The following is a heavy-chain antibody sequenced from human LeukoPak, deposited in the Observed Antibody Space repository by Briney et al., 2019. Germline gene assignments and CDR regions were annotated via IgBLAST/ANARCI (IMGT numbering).Heavy chain of an antibody. Sequence: GGSLRLSCAASGFTFSSYGMHWVRQAPGKGLEWVAFIRYDGSNKYYADSVKGRFTISRDNSKNTLYLQMNSLRAEDTAVYYCAKENTPGYSSSWFFDYWGQGTLVTVSS. D-gene: IGHD6-13*01. V-gene: IGHV3-30*02. CDR3: AKENTPGYSSSWFFDY. J-gene: IGHJ4*02. CDR1: GFTFSSYG. CDR2: IRYDGSNK.